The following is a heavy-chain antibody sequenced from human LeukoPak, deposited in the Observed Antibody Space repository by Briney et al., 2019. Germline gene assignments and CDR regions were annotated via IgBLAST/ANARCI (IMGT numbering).Heavy chain of an antibody. J-gene: IGHJ5*02. CDR1: GYTFINNW. V-gene: IGHV1-46*01. D-gene: IGHD3-10*01. Sequence: GASVKVSCKASGYTFINNWMHWVRQAPGQGLEWVGLINPTGTTTLYAQKFQGRVTLTRDMCTSTDYMELRSLKSEDTAVYYCARDNSVGDIAWWFDPWGQGTLVTVSS. CDR2: INPTGTTT. CDR3: ARDNSVGDIAWWFDP.